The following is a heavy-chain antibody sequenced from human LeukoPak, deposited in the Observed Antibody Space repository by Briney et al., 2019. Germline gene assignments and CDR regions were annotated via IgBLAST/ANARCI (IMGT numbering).Heavy chain of an antibody. CDR2: MNPNSGNT. CDR3: TRGIRDSGGASNDY. CDR1: GYTFTSYD. D-gene: IGHD6-25*01. J-gene: IGHJ4*02. V-gene: IGHV1-8*01. Sequence: ASVKVSCKASGYTFTSYDINWVRQATGQGLEWMGWMNPNSGNTGYAQKFQGRVTVTRNTSISTAYMELSSLRSEDTAVYYCTRGIRDSGGASNDYWGQGTLVTVFS.